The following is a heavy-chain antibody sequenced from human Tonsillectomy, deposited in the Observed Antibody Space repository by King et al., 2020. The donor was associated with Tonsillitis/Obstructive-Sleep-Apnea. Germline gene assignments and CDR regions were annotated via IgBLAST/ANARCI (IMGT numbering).Heavy chain of an antibody. CDR1: GFSLSTSGLG. Sequence: TLKESGPTLVKPTQTLTLTCTFSGFSLSTSGLGVGWIRQPPGKALEWLALIYWDVDKRYSPSLKSRLTITRDTSKNQVVLTMTNMHPVDTATYYCAHRFLERGPFDYWGQGTLVTVSS. CDR2: IYWDVDK. V-gene: IGHV2-5*02. J-gene: IGHJ4*02. CDR3: AHRFLERGPFDY.